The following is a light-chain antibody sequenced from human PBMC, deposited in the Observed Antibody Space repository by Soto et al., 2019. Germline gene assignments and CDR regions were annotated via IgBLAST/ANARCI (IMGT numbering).Light chain of an antibody. Sequence: QSALTQPASVSGSPGQSITISCTGTSSDVGGYNYVSWYQQLPGKAPKLMIYDVSDRPSGVSNRFSVSKSGNTASLTISGLQAEDEADYYCSSYTSSSLYAFGTGTKVTVL. J-gene: IGLJ1*01. V-gene: IGLV2-14*01. CDR3: SSYTSSSLYA. CDR2: DVS. CDR1: SSDVGGYNY.